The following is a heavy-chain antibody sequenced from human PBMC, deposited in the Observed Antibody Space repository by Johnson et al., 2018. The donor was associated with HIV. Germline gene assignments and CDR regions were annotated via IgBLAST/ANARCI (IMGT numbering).Heavy chain of an antibody. CDR3: ARDLLIAYCGGDCWDAFDI. J-gene: IGHJ3*02. D-gene: IGHD2-21*02. Sequence: VQLVESGGGVVRPGGSLRLSCATSGFIFDEYGMSWVRQVPGKGLEWVAGINWNGGSKDYVDSVKGRFTISRDNAKKTLYLQMNSLRAEDTAVYYCARDLLIAYCGGDCWDAFDIWGQGTMVTVSS. CDR2: INWNGGSK. V-gene: IGHV3-20*04. CDR1: GFIFDEYG.